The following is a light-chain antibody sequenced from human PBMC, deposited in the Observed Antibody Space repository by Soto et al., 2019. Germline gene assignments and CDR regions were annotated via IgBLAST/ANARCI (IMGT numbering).Light chain of an antibody. CDR3: QRDKNGPSWK. Sequence: EVVMTQSPDTLSVSAGERATLSCRASQSVSSNLAWYQQKLGQAPRLLIYSASTRATGISARFSGSGSGTDFILTSSTLQSEWLASYYCQRDKNGPSWKCGQGTKEEI. J-gene: IGKJ1*01. CDR1: QSVSSN. V-gene: IGKV3-15*01. CDR2: SAS.